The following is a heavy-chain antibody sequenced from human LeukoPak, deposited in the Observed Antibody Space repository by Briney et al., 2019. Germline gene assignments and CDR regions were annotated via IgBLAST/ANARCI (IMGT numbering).Heavy chain of an antibody. V-gene: IGHV3-30*02. CDR2: IRYDGSNK. D-gene: IGHD5-18*01. CDR3: ARDRGYSYAFDY. J-gene: IGHJ4*02. Sequence: GGSLRLSCVASGFTFISYGMHWVRQAPGKGLEWVVFIRYDGSNKYYADSVKGRFTISRDNSKNTVYLEMNSLKAEDTAVYYCARDRGYSYAFDYWGQGTLVTVSS. CDR1: GFTFISYG.